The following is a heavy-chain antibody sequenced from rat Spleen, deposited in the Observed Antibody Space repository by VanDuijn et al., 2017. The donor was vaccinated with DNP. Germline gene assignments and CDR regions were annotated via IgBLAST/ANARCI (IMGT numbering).Heavy chain of an antibody. Sequence: EVQLQESGPGLVKPSQSLSLTCSVTGYSITSNHKWTWIRKFPGNELEWMGYIDSAVTPNYNPSLKSRFLITRNTSKNQFFLQVTSVRNEDTATYYCAIQLGVFDYWGQGIMVIVSS. CDR3: AIQLGVFDY. V-gene: IGHV3-3*01. D-gene: IGHD5-1*01. J-gene: IGHJ2*01. CDR1: GYSITSNHK. CDR2: IDSAVTP.